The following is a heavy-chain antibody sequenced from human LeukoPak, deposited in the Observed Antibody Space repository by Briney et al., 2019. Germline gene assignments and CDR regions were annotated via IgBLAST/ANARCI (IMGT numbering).Heavy chain of an antibody. CDR2: ISSSGTTI. V-gene: IGHV3-48*03. D-gene: IGHD6-19*01. CDR3: ARAVAVTGGGFFDY. Sequence: PGGSLRLSSAASGFTFSSYEMNWVRQAPGKGLEWVSYISSSGTTIYYADSVKGRFTISRDNAKNSLYLQMNSLRAEDTAVYYCARAVAVTGGGFFDYWGQGTLVTVSS. J-gene: IGHJ4*02. CDR1: GFTFSSYE.